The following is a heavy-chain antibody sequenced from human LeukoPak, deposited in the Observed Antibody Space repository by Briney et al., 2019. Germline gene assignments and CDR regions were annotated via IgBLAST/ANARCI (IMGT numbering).Heavy chain of an antibody. D-gene: IGHD3-10*01. Sequence: GGSLRLSCVASGFTFSNAWMNWVRQAPGKGLEWVGRFKSKTDGGTTDYAAPVKGRFTISRDDSKNTLYLQMNNLKTEDTGVYYCTTERRFGECFDYWGQGTLVTVSS. V-gene: IGHV3-15*01. J-gene: IGHJ4*02. CDR2: FKSKTDGGTT. CDR3: TTERRFGECFDY. CDR1: GFTFSNAW.